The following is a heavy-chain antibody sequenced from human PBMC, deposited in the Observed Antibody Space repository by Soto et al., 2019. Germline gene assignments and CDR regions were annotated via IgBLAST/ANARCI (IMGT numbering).Heavy chain of an antibody. D-gene: IGHD2-15*01. CDR3: ARDCSGGSCYSGSAFDI. V-gene: IGHV3-21*01. Sequence: GGSLRLSCAASGFTFSSYSMNWVRQAPGKGLEWVSSISSSSSYIYYADSVKGRFTISRDNAKNSLYLQMISLRAEDTAVYYCARDCSGGSCYSGSAFDIWGQGTMVTVSS. J-gene: IGHJ3*02. CDR2: ISSSSSYI. CDR1: GFTFSSYS.